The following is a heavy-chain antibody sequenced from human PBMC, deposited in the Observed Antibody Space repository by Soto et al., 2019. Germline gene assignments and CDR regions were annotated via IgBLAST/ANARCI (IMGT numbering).Heavy chain of an antibody. CDR1: GFTFSSYG. CDR3: AKGRVALLDY. D-gene: IGHD5-12*01. Sequence: GGSLRLSCAASGFTFSSYGMHWVRQAPGKGLEWVAVISYDGSNKYYADSVKGRFTISRDNSKNTLYLQMNSLRAEDTAVYYCAKGRVALLDYWGQGTLVTVSS. J-gene: IGHJ4*02. CDR2: ISYDGSNK. V-gene: IGHV3-30*18.